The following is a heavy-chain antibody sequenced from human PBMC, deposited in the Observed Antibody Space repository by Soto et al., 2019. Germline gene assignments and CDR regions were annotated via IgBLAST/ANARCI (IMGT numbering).Heavy chain of an antibody. CDR1: GYTFTSYG. CDR2: ISAYNGNT. V-gene: IGHV1-18*04. D-gene: IGHD3-22*01. Sequence: ASVKVSCKASGYTFTSYGISWVRQAPGQGXEWMGWISAYNGNTNYAQKLQGRVTMTTDTSTSTAYMELRSLRSDDTAVYYCARDYYYDSSGYYSYYYYYGMDVWGQGTTVTVSS. CDR3: ARDYYYDSSGYYSYYYYYGMDV. J-gene: IGHJ6*02.